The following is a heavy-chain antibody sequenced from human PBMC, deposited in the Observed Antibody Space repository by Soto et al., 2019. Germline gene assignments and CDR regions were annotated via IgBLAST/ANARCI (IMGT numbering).Heavy chain of an antibody. CDR2: ISGSGGST. Sequence: EVQLLESGGGLVQPGGSLRLSCAASGFTFSSYAMSWVRQAPGKGLEWVSAISGSGGSTYYADSVKGRFTISRDNSKNTLYLQMHSLRAEDTAVYYCAKIRITIFGVVISDYYMDVWGKGTTVTVSS. D-gene: IGHD3-3*01. CDR1: GFTFSSYA. CDR3: AKIRITIFGVVISDYYMDV. J-gene: IGHJ6*03. V-gene: IGHV3-23*01.